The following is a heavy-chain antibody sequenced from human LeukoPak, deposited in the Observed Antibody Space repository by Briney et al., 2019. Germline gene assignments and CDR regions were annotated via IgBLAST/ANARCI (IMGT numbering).Heavy chain of an antibody. CDR3: ARVWGSGWSDY. CDR1: GYTFTSYD. Sequence: ASVKVSCKASGYTFTSYDINWVRQAPGHPLEWTGWMNPNSGNTGYAQKFEGRVTMTRNTSISTAYMELSSLRSEDTAVYYCARVWGSGWSDYWGQGTLVTVSS. V-gene: IGHV1-8*01. J-gene: IGHJ4*02. D-gene: IGHD6-19*01. CDR2: MNPNSGNT.